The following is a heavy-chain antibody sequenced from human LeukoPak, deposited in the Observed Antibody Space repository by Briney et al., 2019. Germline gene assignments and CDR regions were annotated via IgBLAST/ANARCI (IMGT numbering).Heavy chain of an antibody. CDR2: INPNSGDT. CDR3: ARDRTSTWYGGIDY. J-gene: IGHJ4*02. Sequence: ASVTVSCKASGYTFTGYFMHWVRQAPGQGLECMGWINPNSGDTNYAQKFQGRVTMTRDTSISTAYMELSGLRSDDTAVYYCARDRTSTWYGGIDYWGQGTLVTVSS. D-gene: IGHD6-13*01. CDR1: GYTFTGYF. V-gene: IGHV1-2*02.